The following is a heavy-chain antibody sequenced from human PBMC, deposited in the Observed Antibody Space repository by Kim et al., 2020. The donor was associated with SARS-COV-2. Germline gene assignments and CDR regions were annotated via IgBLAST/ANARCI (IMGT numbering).Heavy chain of an antibody. CDR1: GYTFTSYD. CDR3: ARVFSSWHRGAAGSYGMDV. CDR2: MNPNSGNT. V-gene: IGHV1-8*01. J-gene: IGHJ6*02. Sequence: ASVKVSCKASGYTFTSYDINWVRQATGQGLEWMGWMNPNSGNTGYAQKFQGRVTMTRNTSISTAYMELSSLRSEDTAVYYCARVFSSWHRGAAGSYGMDVWGQGTTVTVSS. D-gene: IGHD6-13*01.